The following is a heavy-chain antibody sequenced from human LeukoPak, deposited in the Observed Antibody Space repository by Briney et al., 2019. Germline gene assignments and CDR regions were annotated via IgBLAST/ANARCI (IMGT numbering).Heavy chain of an antibody. CDR1: GYTLTELS. CDR3: ARQDLGDYGRNYFQS. D-gene: IGHD4-17*01. V-gene: IGHV1-24*01. CDR2: FDPEDGET. J-gene: IGHJ4*02. Sequence: ASVKVSCKVSGYTLTELSMHWVRQAPGKGLEWMGGFDPEDGETIYAQKFQGRVTMTEDTSTDTAYMELSSLKASDTAIYYCARQDLGDYGRNYFQSWGQGTLVIVFS.